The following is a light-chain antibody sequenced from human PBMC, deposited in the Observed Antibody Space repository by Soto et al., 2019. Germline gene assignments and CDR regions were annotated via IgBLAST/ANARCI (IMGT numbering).Light chain of an antibody. CDR3: CSYAGSHTYV. V-gene: IGLV2-11*01. CDR2: DVT. CDR1: SSDVGGYNF. Sequence: QSALTQPRSVSGSPGQSVTISCTGTSSDVGGYNFVSWYQHHPGKAPKLMLYDVTKRPSGVPDRFSGSKSDNTASLTISGLQAEDEADYHCCSYAGSHTYVFGTGTKVTVL. J-gene: IGLJ1*01.